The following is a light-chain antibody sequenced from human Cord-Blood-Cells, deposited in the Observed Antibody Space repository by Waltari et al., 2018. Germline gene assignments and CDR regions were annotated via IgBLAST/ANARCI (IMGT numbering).Light chain of an antibody. CDR2: EVS. Sequence: QSALTQPASVSGSPGQSITISCTGTSSDVGGYNYVSWYQQHPAKAPKLMIYEVSNRPAGVCNRFSGSKSGNTASLTIAGLQAEDEADYYCSSYTSSSTFGFGTGTKVTVL. J-gene: IGLJ1*01. CDR3: SSYTSSSTFG. CDR1: SSDVGGYNY. V-gene: IGLV2-14*01.